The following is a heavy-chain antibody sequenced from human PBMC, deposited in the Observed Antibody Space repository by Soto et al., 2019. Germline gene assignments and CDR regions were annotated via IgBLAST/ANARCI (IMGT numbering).Heavy chain of an antibody. CDR3: ARLMGELQSLLDY. CDR2: SYYSGST. CDR1: GGSISSYY. Sequence: PSETLSLTCTVAGGSISSYYWSWIRQPPGKGLEWIGYSYYSGSTNYNPSLKSRVTISVDTSKNQFSLKLSSVTAADTAVYYCARLMGELQSLLDYWGQGTLVTVSS. D-gene: IGHD1-26*01. J-gene: IGHJ4*02. V-gene: IGHV4-59*01.